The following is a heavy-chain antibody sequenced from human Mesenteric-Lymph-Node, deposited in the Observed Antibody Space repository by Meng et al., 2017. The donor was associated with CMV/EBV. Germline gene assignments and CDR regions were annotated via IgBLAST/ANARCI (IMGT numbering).Heavy chain of an antibody. CDR3: AKDKGLRFLEWLTY. Sequence: GGSLRLSCAASGLTFINHGMHWVRQAPGKGLEWVAFIPSDGTYDVYADSVKGRFTISRDNSKSTVYLQMTSLRTEDTAVYYCAKDKGLRFLEWLTYWGRGTLVTVPQ. CDR2: IPSDGTYD. J-gene: IGHJ4*02. V-gene: IGHV3-30*02. CDR1: GLTFINHG. D-gene: IGHD3-3*01.